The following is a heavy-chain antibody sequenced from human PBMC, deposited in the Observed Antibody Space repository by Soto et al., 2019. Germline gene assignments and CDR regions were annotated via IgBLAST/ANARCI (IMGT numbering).Heavy chain of an antibody. CDR1: GYTFTHNA. CDR2: INVGIGEI. D-gene: IGHD3-22*01. V-gene: IGHV1-3*01. Sequence: GASVKVSCKASGYTFTHNAMHWVRQAPEQRPEWVAWINVGIGEIKYSQKLQGRVSITSDTSASTVYMELSSLRSEDTAVYYCARDSWITMNAFDIWGQGTLVTVSS. CDR3: ARDSWITMNAFDI. J-gene: IGHJ3*02.